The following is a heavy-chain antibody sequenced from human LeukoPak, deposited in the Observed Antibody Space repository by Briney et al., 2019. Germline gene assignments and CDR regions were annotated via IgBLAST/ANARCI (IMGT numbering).Heavy chain of an antibody. D-gene: IGHD2-21*01. CDR1: GFTFSSYT. J-gene: IGHJ3*02. CDR3: ARDAVMVVSTRNTFDI. CDR2: ISNIGNHI. V-gene: IGHV3-21*01. Sequence: GGSLRLSCAASGFTFSSYTMNWVRQAPGKGLEWVSSISNIGNHIYYGDSVKGRFTISRDNAKSSLYLQMNSLRAEDTAVYYCARDAVMVVSTRNTFDIWGQGTLVTVSS.